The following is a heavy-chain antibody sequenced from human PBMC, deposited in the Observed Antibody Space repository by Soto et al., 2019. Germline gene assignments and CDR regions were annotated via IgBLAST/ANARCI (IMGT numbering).Heavy chain of an antibody. CDR2: ISGSGGST. CDR3: AKGSGDYPGFDY. D-gene: IGHD4-17*01. V-gene: IGHV3-23*01. Sequence: EVQLLESGGGLVQPGGSLRLSCAASGFTFSSYAMSWVRQAPGKGLEWVSAISGSGGSTYYADSVKGRFTISRDNSKKTLYLQMNSLRAEDRAVCYCAKGSGDYPGFDYWGQGTLVTVSS. J-gene: IGHJ4*02. CDR1: GFTFSSYA.